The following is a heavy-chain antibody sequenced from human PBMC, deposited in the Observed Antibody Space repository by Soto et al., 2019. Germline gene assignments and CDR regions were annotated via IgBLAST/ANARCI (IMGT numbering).Heavy chain of an antibody. CDR3: ARHSRGVRRYHYGMGV. CDR2: IYPADSDT. Sequence: PGESLKISCKGSGYTFSNFWIGLVRQMPGKGLEWMGIIYPADSDTTYSLSFQGQDTISADESISTAYLQWSSLKASDTAMYYCARHSRGVRRYHYGMGVWGQGNTVTLPS. D-gene: IGHD2-15*01. V-gene: IGHV5-51*01. CDR1: GYTFSNFW. J-gene: IGHJ6*02.